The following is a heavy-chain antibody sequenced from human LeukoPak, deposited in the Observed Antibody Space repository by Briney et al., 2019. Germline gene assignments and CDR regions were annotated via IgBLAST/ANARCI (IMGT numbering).Heavy chain of an antibody. CDR3: ARGRRSSSWYSSRFVKNNWFDP. V-gene: IGHV4-39*07. CDR1: GGSISSSSYN. CDR2: IHYTGST. Sequence: KPSETLSLTCTVSGGSISSSSYNWGWIRQPPGKGLEWIGNIHYTGSTYYNPSLKSRVTISVDTSKNQFSLKLSSVTAADTAVYYCARGRRSSSWYSSRFVKNNWFDPWGQGTLVTVSS. J-gene: IGHJ5*02. D-gene: IGHD6-13*01.